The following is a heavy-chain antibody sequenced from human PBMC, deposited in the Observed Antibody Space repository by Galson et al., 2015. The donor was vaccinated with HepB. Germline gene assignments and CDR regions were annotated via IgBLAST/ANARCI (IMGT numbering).Heavy chain of an antibody. Sequence: QSGAEVKKPGESLKISCKGSGYSFSTFWIGWVRQMPGKGLEWMAIIYPGDSDTRYSPSFQGQVTISADKSVSTAYLQWSSLKASDTAMYYCARVSTFWSGYWTYYYGMDVWGQGTTVTVSS. CDR2: IYPGDSDT. CDR3: ARVSTFWSGYWTYYYGMDV. D-gene: IGHD3-3*01. J-gene: IGHJ6*02. CDR1: GYSFSTFW. V-gene: IGHV5-51*01.